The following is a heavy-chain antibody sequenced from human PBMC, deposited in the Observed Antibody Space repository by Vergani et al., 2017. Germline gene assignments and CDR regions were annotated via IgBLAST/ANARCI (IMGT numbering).Heavy chain of an antibody. CDR1: GFTFSSYG. D-gene: IGHD6-13*01. J-gene: IGHJ5*02. CDR2: IRYDGSNK. CDR3: AKPRYSSSWYYFDP. Sequence: QVQLVESGGGVVQPGGSLRLSCAASGFTFSSYGMHWVRQAPGKGLEWVAFIRYDGSNKYYADSVKGRFTISRDNSKNTLYLQMNSLRAEDTAVYYCAKPRYSSSWYYFDPWGQGTLVTVSS. V-gene: IGHV3-30*02.